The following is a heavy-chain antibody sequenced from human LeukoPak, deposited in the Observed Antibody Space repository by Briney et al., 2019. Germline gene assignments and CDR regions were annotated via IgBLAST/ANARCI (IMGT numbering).Heavy chain of an antibody. D-gene: IGHD2-2*01. Sequence: SETLSLTCTVSGGSISSGGYYWSWIRQHPGKGLEWIGYIYYSGSTYYNPSLKSRVTISVDTSKNQFSLKLSSVTAADTAVYYWARDRCSSTSCSRAFDIWGQGTMVTVSS. CDR2: IYYSGST. V-gene: IGHV4-31*03. J-gene: IGHJ3*02. CDR1: GGSISSGGYY. CDR3: ARDRCSSTSCSRAFDI.